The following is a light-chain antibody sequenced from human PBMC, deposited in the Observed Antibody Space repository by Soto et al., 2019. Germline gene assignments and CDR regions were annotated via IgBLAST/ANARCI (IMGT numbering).Light chain of an antibody. CDR2: AAS. Sequence: EIVLTQSPGTLSLSPGERATLSCRASQSISSSYLAWYQQKPGQAPRLLIYAASSRATGIPDRFSGSGSGTDFTLTISRLEPEDFAVYYCQQYGSSSYTFALGTQLEIK. J-gene: IGKJ2*01. V-gene: IGKV3-20*01. CDR1: QSISSSY. CDR3: QQYGSSSYT.